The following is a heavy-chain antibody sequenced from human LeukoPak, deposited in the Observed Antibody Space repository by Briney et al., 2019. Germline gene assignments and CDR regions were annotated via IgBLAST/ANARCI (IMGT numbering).Heavy chain of an antibody. J-gene: IGHJ6*02. CDR2: ISYDGSNK. CDR1: GFTFSSYA. V-gene: IGHV3-30*04. CDR3: ARDMTYYYGMDV. Sequence: PGRSLRLSCAASGFTFSSYAMHWVRQAPGKGLEWVALISYDGSNKYYADSVKGRFTISRDNSKNTLYLQMNSLRAEDTAVYYCARDMTYYYGMDVWGQGTTVTVSS. D-gene: IGHD3-16*01.